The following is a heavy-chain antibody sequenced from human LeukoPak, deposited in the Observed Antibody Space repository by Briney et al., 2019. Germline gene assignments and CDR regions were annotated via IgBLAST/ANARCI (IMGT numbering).Heavy chain of an antibody. J-gene: IGHJ4*02. CDR1: GFSVSGIH. CDR2: LYSGGAT. CDR3: AALGFDY. Sequence: GGSLRLSCVASGFSVSGIHMNWVRQAPGKDLEWVSGLYSGGATYYADSMGGRFTISRDNSKNTLYLQMNSLRAEDTAVYYCAALGFDYWGQGTLVTVSS. V-gene: IGHV3-66*01.